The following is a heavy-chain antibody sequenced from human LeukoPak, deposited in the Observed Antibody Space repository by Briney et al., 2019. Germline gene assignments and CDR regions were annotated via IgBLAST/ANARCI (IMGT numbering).Heavy chain of an antibody. CDR1: GYSFTSYW. D-gene: IGHD3-9*01. V-gene: IGHV5-51*01. CDR2: IYPGDSDT. J-gene: IGHJ4*02. CDR3: AKDLLWGTYYDILTGYGFDY. Sequence: GESLKISGKGSGYSFTSYWIGWVRQMPGKGLEWMGIIYPGDSDTRYSPSFQGQVTISPDKSISTAYLQWSSLRAEDTAVYYCAKDLLWGTYYDILTGYGFDYWGQGTLVAVSS.